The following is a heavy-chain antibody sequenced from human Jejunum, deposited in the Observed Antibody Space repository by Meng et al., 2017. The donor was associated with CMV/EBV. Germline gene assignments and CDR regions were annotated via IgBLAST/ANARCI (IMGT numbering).Heavy chain of an antibody. J-gene: IGHJ2*01. CDR3: ARDSQGRDPWYFDL. Sequence: LQESGPGLRKPSDTLSFNWTVSGGSSSTYYWSWSRQPAGRGLVWIGRSGNGGDTYYNPSLNSRVTVSIDTAKNQFSLTLTSVTAADTAVYYCARDSQGRDPWYFDLWGPGTLVTVSS. CDR1: GGSSSTYY. V-gene: IGHV4-4*07. CDR2: SGNGGDT.